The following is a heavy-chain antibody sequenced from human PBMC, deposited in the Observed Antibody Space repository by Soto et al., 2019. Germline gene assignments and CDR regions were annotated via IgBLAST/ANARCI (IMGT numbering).Heavy chain of an antibody. CDR2: INWNGGST. CDR1: GFTCDDYG. Sequence: EVQLVESGGGVVRPGGSLRLSCAASGFTCDDYGMSWVRQAPGKGLEWVSGINWNGGSTGYADSVQGRFTISRDNAKNSLSLQMTSRRAEDTAWYHCAREGTIFGVVIQVGHAFDIWGQGTMVAVSA. V-gene: IGHV3-20*01. J-gene: IGHJ3*02. CDR3: AREGTIFGVVIQVGHAFDI. D-gene: IGHD3-3*01.